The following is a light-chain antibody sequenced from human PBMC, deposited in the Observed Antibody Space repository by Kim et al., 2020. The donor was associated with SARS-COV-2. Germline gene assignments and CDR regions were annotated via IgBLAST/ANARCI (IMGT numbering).Light chain of an antibody. CDR2: QDS. V-gene: IGLV3-1*01. CDR3: QAWDSSTVV. J-gene: IGLJ2*01. CDR1: KLGDKY. Sequence: YELTQPPSVSVSPGQTASITCSGDKLGDKYACWYQQKPGQSPVLVIYQDSKRPSGIPERFSGSNSGNTATLTISGTQAIDEADYYCQAWDSSTVVFGGGTQLTVL.